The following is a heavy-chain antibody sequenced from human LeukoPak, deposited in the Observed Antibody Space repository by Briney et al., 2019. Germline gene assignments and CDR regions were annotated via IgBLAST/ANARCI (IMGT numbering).Heavy chain of an antibody. J-gene: IGHJ3*02. Sequence: ASVKVSCKASGYTFTGYYMHWVRQAPGQGLEWMGWINPNSGGTNYAQKFQGRVTMTRDTSISTAYMELSRLRSDDTAVYYCARAGRDGYNSLISAFDIWGQGTMVTVSS. D-gene: IGHD5-24*01. CDR2: INPNSGGT. V-gene: IGHV1-2*02. CDR3: ARAGRDGYNSLISAFDI. CDR1: GYTFTGYY.